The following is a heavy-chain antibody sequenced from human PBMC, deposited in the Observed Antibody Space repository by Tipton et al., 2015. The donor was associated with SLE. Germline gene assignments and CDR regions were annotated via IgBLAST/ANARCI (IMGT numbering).Heavy chain of an antibody. Sequence: GSLRLSCAASGFTFSSYSMNWVRQAPGKGLEWVSSISSSSSYIYYADSVKGRFIISRDNAKNSLYLQMNSLRAEDTAVYYCAALSTYYGSLEYWGQGTLVTVSS. V-gene: IGHV3-21*01. D-gene: IGHD3-10*01. J-gene: IGHJ4*02. CDR2: ISSSSSYI. CDR3: AALSTYYGSLEY. CDR1: GFTFSSYS.